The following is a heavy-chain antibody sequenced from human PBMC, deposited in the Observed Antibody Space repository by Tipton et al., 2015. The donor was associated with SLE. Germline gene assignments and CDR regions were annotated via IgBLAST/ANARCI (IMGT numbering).Heavy chain of an antibody. CDR1: GFTFSSYG. CDR2: IYSGGST. Sequence: SLRLSCAASGFTFSSYGMHWVRQAPGKGLEWVSVIYSGGSTYYADSVKGRFTISRDNSKNTLYLQMNSLRAEDTAVYYCARDLGCYGSGRPYSFDDWGQGALVTVSS. V-gene: IGHV3-NL1*01. D-gene: IGHD3-10*01. CDR3: ARDLGCYGSGRPYSFDD. J-gene: IGHJ4*02.